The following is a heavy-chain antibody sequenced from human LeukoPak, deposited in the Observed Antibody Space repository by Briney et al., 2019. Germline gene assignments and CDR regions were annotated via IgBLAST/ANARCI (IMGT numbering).Heavy chain of an antibody. CDR1: GFTFSSYS. CDR2: VSSANNYI. D-gene: IGHD1-26*01. CDR3: ARDIGGSFYGRPFDY. V-gene: IGHV3-21*01. J-gene: IGHJ4*02. Sequence: GGSLRPSCAASGFTFSSYSMNWVRQAPGKGLEWVSTVSSANNYIYYTDSVKGRFTISRDNAKNSLYLQMNSLRAEDTAIYYCARDIGGSFYGRPFDYWGQGTLVTVSS.